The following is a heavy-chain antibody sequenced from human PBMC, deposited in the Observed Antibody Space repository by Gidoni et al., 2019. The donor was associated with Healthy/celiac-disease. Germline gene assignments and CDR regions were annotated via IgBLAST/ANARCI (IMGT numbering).Heavy chain of an antibody. V-gene: IGHV4-34*01. J-gene: IGHJ4*02. CDR1: GGSFSGYY. Sequence: QVQLQQWGAGLLTPSETLSLTCAVHGGSFSGYYWSWVRQPPGKGLEWIGEINHSGSTNYNPSLKSRVTISVDTSKNQFSLKLSSVTAADTAVYYCARGLRGSLDYWGQGTLVTVSS. CDR3: ARGLRGSLDY. CDR2: INHSGST. D-gene: IGHD1-26*01.